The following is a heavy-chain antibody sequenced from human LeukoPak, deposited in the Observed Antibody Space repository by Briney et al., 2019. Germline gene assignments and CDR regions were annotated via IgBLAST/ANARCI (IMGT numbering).Heavy chain of an antibody. CDR1: GGSISSYY. CDR2: IYTSGST. D-gene: IGHD3-3*01. J-gene: IGHJ5*02. CDR3: ARVPTGVVNNWFDP. Sequence: PSETLSLTCTVSGGSISSYYWSWIRQPAGTGLEWIGRIYTSGSTNYNPSLKSRVTMSVDTSKNQFSLKLSSVTAADTAVYYCARVPTGVVNNWFDPWGQGTLVTVSS. V-gene: IGHV4-4*07.